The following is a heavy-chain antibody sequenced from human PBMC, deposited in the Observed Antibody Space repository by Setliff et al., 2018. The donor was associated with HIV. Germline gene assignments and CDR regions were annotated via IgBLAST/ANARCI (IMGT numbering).Heavy chain of an antibody. J-gene: IGHJ4*02. CDR1: GFTFSYYW. CDR3: ARGQAMVRGVMNY. V-gene: IGHV3-7*01. D-gene: IGHD3-10*01. Sequence: PGGSLRLSCAASGFTSGFTFSYYWMAWVRQAPGKGLEWVANINRDGGVTYYVESMKGRFTISRDNAKNSVYLQMNSLRAEDTAVYYCARGQAMVRGVMNYWGQGTLVTVSS. CDR2: INRDGGVT.